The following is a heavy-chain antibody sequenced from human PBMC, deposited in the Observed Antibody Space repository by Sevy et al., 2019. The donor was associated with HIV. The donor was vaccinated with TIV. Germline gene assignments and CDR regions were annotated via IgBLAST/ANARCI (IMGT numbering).Heavy chain of an antibody. CDR3: ARDRWELLHNYFDY. CDR2: TYYRSKWYN. D-gene: IGHD1-26*01. CDR1: GDSVSSNSAA. J-gene: IGHJ4*02. V-gene: IGHV6-1*01. Sequence: KQSQTLSLTCAISGDSVSSNSAAWNWIRQSPSRGLEWLGRTYYRSKWYNDYAVSVKSRITINPDTSKNQFSLQLNSVTPEDMAVYYCARDRWELLHNYFDYWGQGTLVTVSS.